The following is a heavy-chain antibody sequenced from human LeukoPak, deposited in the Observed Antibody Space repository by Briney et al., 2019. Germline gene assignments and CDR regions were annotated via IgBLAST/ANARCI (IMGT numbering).Heavy chain of an antibody. J-gene: IGHJ4*02. D-gene: IGHD2-2*01. CDR2: INWNGGST. V-gene: IGHV3-20*04. CDR3: ASGDMAPAAWSRGSFDY. CDR1: GFTFDDYG. Sequence: PGGSLRLSCAASGFTFDDYGMSWVRQAPGRGLEWVSGINWNGGSTGYADSVKGRFTISRDNAKNSLYLQINGLRAEDTALYYCASGDMAPAAWSRGSFDYWGQGTLVTVSS.